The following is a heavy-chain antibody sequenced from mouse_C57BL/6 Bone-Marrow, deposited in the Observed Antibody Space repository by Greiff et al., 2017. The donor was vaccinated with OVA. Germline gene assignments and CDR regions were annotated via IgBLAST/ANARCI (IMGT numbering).Heavy chain of an antibody. CDR3: AKKGVYSNYPGY. J-gene: IGHJ2*01. V-gene: IGHV2-5*01. CDR1: GFSLTSYG. Sequence: VQGVESGPGLVQPSQSLSITCTVSGFSLTSYGVHWVRQSPGKGLEWLGVIWRGGSTDYNAAFMSRLSITKDNSKSQVFFKMNSLQADDTAIYYCAKKGVYSNYPGYWGQGTTLTVSS. D-gene: IGHD2-5*01. CDR2: IWRGGST.